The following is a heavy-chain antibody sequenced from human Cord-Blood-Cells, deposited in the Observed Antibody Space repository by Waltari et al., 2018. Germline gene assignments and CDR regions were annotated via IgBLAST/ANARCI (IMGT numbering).Heavy chain of an antibody. D-gene: IGHD6-13*01. CDR3: ARDSAAGYYYYMDV. CDR1: GFPLSSYW. J-gene: IGHJ6*03. Sequence: EAQLVESGGGLVQPGGSLRLSCAASGFPLSSYWLHWVRQAPGKGLVWVSRINSDGSSTSYADSVKGRFTISRDNAKNTLYLQMNSLRAEDTAVYYCARDSAAGYYYYMDVWGKGTTVTVSS. V-gene: IGHV3-74*01. CDR2: INSDGSST.